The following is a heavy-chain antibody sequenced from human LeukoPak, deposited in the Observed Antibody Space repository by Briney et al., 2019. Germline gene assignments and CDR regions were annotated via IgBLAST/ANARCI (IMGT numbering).Heavy chain of an antibody. Sequence: SETLSLTCAVTGGSISSGGYSWSWIRQPPGKGLEWIGYIYHSGSTYYNPSLKSRVTISVDRSKNQFSLKLSSVTAADTAVYYCATLYDYVWGSYFDYWGQGTLVTVSS. CDR3: ATLYDYVWGSYFDY. CDR2: IYHSGST. CDR1: GGSISSGGYS. J-gene: IGHJ4*02. D-gene: IGHD3-16*01. V-gene: IGHV4-30-2*01.